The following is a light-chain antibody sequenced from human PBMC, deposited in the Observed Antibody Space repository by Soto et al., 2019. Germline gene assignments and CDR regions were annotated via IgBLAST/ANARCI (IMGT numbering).Light chain of an antibody. CDR1: QSASSSY. J-gene: IGKJ1*01. CDR3: CQYCGSPPRT. CDR2: GAS. Sequence: VLTQSPGTLSLSPGERATLSCRASQSASSSYLAWYQQKPGQAPRLLIHGASSRAAGVTEGFSGSRCGTDVTLTISRLLQQDFSVYYCCQYCGSPPRTFGQGTKVDI. V-gene: IGKV3-20*01.